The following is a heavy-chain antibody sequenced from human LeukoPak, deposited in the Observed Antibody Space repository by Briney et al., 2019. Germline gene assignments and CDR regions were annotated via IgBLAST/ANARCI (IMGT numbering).Heavy chain of an antibody. Sequence: GESLKISCKGSGYSFTSYWIAWVRQMPGKGLEWMGIIYPYDSDTRYSPSFQGQVTISADKSISTAYLQWSSLKASDTAMYYCARLLILGSMKSPGDYWGQGTLVTVSS. CDR3: ARLLILGSMKSPGDY. D-gene: IGHD4/OR15-4a*01. J-gene: IGHJ4*02. CDR2: IYPYDSDT. CDR1: GYSFTSYW. V-gene: IGHV5-51*01.